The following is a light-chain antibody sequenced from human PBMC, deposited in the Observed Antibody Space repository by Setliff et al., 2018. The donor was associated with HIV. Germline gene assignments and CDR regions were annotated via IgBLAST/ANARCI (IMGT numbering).Light chain of an antibody. CDR1: QSISSW. J-gene: IGKJ1*01. CDR2: KAS. V-gene: IGKV1-5*03. CDR3: QQYNTYLRT. Sequence: DIQMTQSPSTLSASVGDRVTITCRASQSISSWLAWYQQKPGKAPKLLIYKASSLESGVPSRFSGSGSGTEFTLTISSLQPDYFATYYCQQYNTYLRTCGQGTKVDIK.